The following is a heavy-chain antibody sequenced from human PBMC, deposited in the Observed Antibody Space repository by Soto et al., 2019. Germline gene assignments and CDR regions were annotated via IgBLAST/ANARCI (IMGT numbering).Heavy chain of an antibody. CDR1: GGTFTSYR. J-gene: IGHJ4*02. V-gene: IGHV1-69*13. D-gene: IGHD6-13*01. Sequence: SVKVSCKASGGTFTSYRFNWVRQAPGQGLEWVGGIVPIYRAADYAQKFQGRVTITADESARTSYMELRSLKSQDTAVYYCARDSGAKLSSSWGQGTLVTVSS. CDR3: ARDSGAKLSSS. CDR2: IVPIYRAA.